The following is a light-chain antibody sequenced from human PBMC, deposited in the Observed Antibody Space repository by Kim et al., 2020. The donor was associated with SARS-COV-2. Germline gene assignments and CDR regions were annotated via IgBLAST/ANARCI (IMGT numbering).Light chain of an antibody. CDR3: QSADSSGTYWV. CDR1: ALPKQY. V-gene: IGLV3-25*03. Sequence: SYELTQPPSVSVSPGQTARITCSGDALPKQYAYWYQQKPGQAPVLMIYKDSERPSGIPERFSGSSSGTTVTLTFSGVQAEDEADYYCQSADSSGTYWVFGGGTQLTVL. J-gene: IGLJ3*02. CDR2: KDS.